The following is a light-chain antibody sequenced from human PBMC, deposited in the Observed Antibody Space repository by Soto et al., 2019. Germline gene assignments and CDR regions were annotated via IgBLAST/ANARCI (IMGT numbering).Light chain of an antibody. V-gene: IGKV1-5*01. CDR1: QSISDW. J-gene: IGKJ1*01. CDR2: DAS. CDR3: QQHNSSPWT. Sequence: DIQMTQSPSTLSASVGDRVTITCRASQSISDWLAWFQQKPGKAPKVLIYDASTLESVVPSRFSGSGSGTEFTLTISSLQPEDFATYYCQQHNSSPWTFGQGTRVAIK.